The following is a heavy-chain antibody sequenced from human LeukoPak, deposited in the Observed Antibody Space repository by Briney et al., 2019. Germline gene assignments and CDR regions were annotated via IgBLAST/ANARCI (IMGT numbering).Heavy chain of an antibody. CDR2: ISSSGSTI. CDR3: ASGGAGIQPWFADY. Sequence: GGSLRLSCAASGFTFSSYEMSWVRQAPGKGLEWVSYISSSGSTIYYADSVKGRFTISRDNAKNSLHLQMNSLRAEDTAVYYCASGGAGIQPWFADYWGQGTLVTVSS. CDR1: GFTFSSYE. J-gene: IGHJ4*02. D-gene: IGHD5-18*01. V-gene: IGHV3-48*03.